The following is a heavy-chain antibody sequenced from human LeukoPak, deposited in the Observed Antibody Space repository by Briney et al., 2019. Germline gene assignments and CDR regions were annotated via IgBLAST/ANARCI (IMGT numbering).Heavy chain of an antibody. CDR1: GFTFSSYA. Sequence: GGSPRLSCAASGFTFSSYAMSWVRQVPGKGLRWVSYISSTGNTTYYADSVKGRFTISRDNSKSTLYLQMSSLRAEDTAVYHCAKRQGFYFDSWGQGTLVTVSS. V-gene: IGHV3-23*01. CDR2: ISSTGNTT. CDR3: AKRQGFYFDS. J-gene: IGHJ4*02.